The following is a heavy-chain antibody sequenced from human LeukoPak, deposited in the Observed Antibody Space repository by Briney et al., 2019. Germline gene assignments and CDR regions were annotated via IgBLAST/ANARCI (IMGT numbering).Heavy chain of an antibody. V-gene: IGHV4-59*01. Sequence: SETLSLTCTVSGGSISSYYWSRIRQPPGKGLEWIGYIYYSGSTNYNPSLKSRVTISVDTSKNQFSLKLSSVTAADTAVYYCARDRYGSGSNDAFDIWGQGTMVTVSS. CDR3: ARDRYGSGSNDAFDI. CDR2: IYYSGST. J-gene: IGHJ3*02. CDR1: GGSISSYY. D-gene: IGHD3-10*01.